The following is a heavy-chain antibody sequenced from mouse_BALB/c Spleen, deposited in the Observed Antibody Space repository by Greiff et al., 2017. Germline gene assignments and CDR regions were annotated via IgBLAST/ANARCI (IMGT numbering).Heavy chain of an antibody. CDR3: ARERDRTLDY. CDR2: IYPGNVNT. J-gene: IGHJ2*01. CDR1: GYTFTSYY. D-gene: IGHD2-14*01. Sequence: VQGVESGPELVKPGASVRISCKASGYTFTSYYIHWVKQRPGQGLEWIGWIYPGNVNTKYNEKFKGKATLTADKSSSTAYMQLSSLTSEDSAVYFCARERDRTLDYWGQGTTLTVSS. V-gene: IGHV1S56*01.